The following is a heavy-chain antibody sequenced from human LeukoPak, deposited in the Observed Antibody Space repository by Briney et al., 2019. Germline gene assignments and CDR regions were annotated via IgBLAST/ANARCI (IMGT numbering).Heavy chain of an antibody. CDR2: INPSDGST. Sequence: ASVKVSCKASGYTFSTYYIHWVRQAPGQGLEWMGIINPSDGSTSYAQKFKGGVTVTRDTSTSTVYMEVSSLRSEDTAVYYCATGAGYTYGLRDRVFDYWGQGTLVTVSS. V-gene: IGHV1-46*01. J-gene: IGHJ4*02. CDR1: GYTFSTYY. CDR3: ATGAGYTYGLRDRVFDY. D-gene: IGHD5-18*01.